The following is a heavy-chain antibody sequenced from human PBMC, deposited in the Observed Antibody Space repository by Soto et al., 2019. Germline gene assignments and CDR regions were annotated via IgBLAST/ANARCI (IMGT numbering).Heavy chain of an antibody. J-gene: IGHJ2*01. Sequence: EVQLVESGGGLVQPGGSLRLSCAGSGFVFSSYWMHWVRQVPGKGLVWVSRITNDGSSTTYADSVNGRFTISRVNAQNTLYLQMNSLGAEDTAVYYCARGMQGSRYFDRWGRGTLVTVSS. CDR1: GFVFSSYW. V-gene: IGHV3-74*01. CDR3: ARGMQGSRYFDR. CDR2: ITNDGSST.